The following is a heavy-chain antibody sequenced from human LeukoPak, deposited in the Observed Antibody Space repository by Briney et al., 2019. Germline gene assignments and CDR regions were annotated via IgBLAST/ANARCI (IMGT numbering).Heavy chain of an antibody. CDR3: AGRWRGTLDY. CDR1: GTFVSGFY. J-gene: IGHJ4*02. D-gene: IGHD5-24*01. Sequence: PSETLSLNCTVSGTFVSGFYWTWIRQPPGQGLEWIGFIYSTGTTSYNSSLQSRVTISVDTSKNQFSLKLKSVIAADTAIYYCAGRWRGTLDYWGRGTLVAVSS. CDR2: IYSTGTT. V-gene: IGHV4-4*09.